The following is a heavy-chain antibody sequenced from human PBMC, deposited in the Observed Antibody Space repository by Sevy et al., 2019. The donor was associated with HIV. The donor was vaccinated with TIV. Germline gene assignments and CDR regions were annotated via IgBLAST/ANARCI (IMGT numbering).Heavy chain of an antibody. D-gene: IGHD6-13*01. V-gene: IGHV3-7*01. CDR3: VRAIAADDSF. CDR1: GFTLNSYW. CDR2: IKQDGSVK. J-gene: IGHJ4*02. Sequence: GGSLRLSCVASGFTLNSYWMSWVRQAPGKGLEWVANIKQDGSVKYYVDSVKGRFTISRDNARNSLYLQMNSLRVEDTALYYCVRAIAADDSFWGQGTLVTVSS.